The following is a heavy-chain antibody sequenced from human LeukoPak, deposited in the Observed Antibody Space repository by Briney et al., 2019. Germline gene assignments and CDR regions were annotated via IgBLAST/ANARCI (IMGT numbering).Heavy chain of an antibody. CDR2: ITNSGNYA. D-gene: IGHD3-10*01. CDR1: GFTFSNYP. J-gene: IGHJ4*02. Sequence: GGSLRLSCAASGFTFSNYPMNWVRQAPGKGLEWVSSITNSGNYAYFANSVRGRFIISRDNAKNSLYLQMNSLRAEDTAVYYCAKEGIRGVRLLDYWGQGTLVTVSS. V-gene: IGHV3-21*01. CDR3: AKEGIRGVRLLDY.